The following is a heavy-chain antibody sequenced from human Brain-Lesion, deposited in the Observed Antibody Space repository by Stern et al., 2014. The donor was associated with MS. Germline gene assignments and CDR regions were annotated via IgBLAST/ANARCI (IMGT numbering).Heavy chain of an antibody. Sequence: DQLVESGTEVKKPGSSVQVSCKASGGTFGTYPITWLRQAPGQGLEWMGRIIPMFGSPNYAQKFQGRVTITADRSTTTVYMKLSSLKSDDAAVYYCAKDGPALVTNWFDPWGRGTLVTVSS. D-gene: IGHD5-18*01. CDR1: GGTFGTYP. CDR3: AKDGPALVTNWFDP. V-gene: IGHV1-69*06. J-gene: IGHJ5*02. CDR2: IIPMFGSP.